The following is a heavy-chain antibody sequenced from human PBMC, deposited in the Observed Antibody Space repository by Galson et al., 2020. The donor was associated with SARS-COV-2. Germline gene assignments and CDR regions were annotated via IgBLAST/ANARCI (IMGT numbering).Heavy chain of an antibody. D-gene: IGHD2-2*01. CDR3: TRHFAQVVPAEVDYYYYYMDV. Sequence: GGSLRLSCAASGFTFSGSAMHWVRQASGKGLEWVGRIRSKANSYATAYAAAVKGRFTISRDDSKNTAYLQMNSLKTEDTAVYYCTRHFAQVVPAEVDYYYYYMDVWGKGTTVTVSS. J-gene: IGHJ6*03. CDR2: IRSKANSYAT. CDR1: GFTFSGSA. V-gene: IGHV3-73*01.